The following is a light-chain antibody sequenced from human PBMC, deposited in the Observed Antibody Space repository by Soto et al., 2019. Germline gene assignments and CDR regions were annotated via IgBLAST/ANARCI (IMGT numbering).Light chain of an antibody. Sequence: DIQMTQSPSSLSASVGDRVTITCQASQAISNYLNWYQQKPGKAPKLLIYVASNLETGVPSRFSGSGSGTNFTFTISSLQPEDIATYYCQQYDNLPYTFGQGTKLEIK. CDR1: QAISNY. V-gene: IGKV1-33*01. J-gene: IGKJ2*01. CDR3: QQYDNLPYT. CDR2: VAS.